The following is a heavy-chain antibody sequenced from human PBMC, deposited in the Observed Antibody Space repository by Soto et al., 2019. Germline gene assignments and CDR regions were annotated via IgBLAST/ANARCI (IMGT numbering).Heavy chain of an antibody. CDR3: ASYNVWSGYSYFAY. Sequence: SETLSLTCAVSGGSISSGGYSWSWIRQPPGKGLEWIGYIYHSGSTYYNPSLKSRVTISVDRSKNQFSLKLSSVTAADTAVYYCASYNVWSGYSYFAYWGQGTLVTVSS. CDR1: GGSISSGGYS. D-gene: IGHD3-3*01. V-gene: IGHV4-30-2*01. J-gene: IGHJ4*02. CDR2: IYHSGST.